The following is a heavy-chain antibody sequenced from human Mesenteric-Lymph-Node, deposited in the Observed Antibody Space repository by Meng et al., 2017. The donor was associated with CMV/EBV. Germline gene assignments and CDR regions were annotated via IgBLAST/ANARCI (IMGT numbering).Heavy chain of an antibody. Sequence: SETLSLTCTVSGGSLSSSNYFWGWIRQPPGKGLEWIGSIYYTGSTYYNPSLKSRVTISIDTSKNQFSLKLRSVTAADTAVYYCARGGPSSKYLDVWGQGTTVTVSS. CDR3: ARGGPSSKYLDV. J-gene: IGHJ6*02. V-gene: IGHV4-39*07. D-gene: IGHD3-16*01. CDR1: GGSLSSSNYF. CDR2: IYYTGST.